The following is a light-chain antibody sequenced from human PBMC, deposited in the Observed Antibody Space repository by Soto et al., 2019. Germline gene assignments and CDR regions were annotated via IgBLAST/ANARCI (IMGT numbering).Light chain of an antibody. J-gene: IGKJ4*01. CDR2: DAS. Sequence: EVVLTQSPATLSVSPGERGTLSCRASQSVKSNLAWYQQKPGQAPRLLIYDASNRATGIPARFSGSVSGTEFTLAIRSLQSEDFAIYYCQQYHIWLTFGGGTKVEIK. CDR3: QQYHIWLT. V-gene: IGKV3-15*01. CDR1: QSVKSN.